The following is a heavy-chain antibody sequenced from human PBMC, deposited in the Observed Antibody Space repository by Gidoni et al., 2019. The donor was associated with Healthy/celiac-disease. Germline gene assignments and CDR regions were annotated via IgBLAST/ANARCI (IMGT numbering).Heavy chain of an antibody. CDR3: ARVKGGLTFDY. CDR2: ISSSSSTI. J-gene: IGHJ4*02. Sequence: EVQLVESGGGLVQPGGSLRLSCAASGFTFSSYSMNWVRQAPGKGLEWVSYISSSSSTIYYADSVKGRFTISRDXAKNXLYLXMNSXRXEDTAVYYCARVKGGLTFDYWGQGTLVTVSS. V-gene: IGHV3-48*02. D-gene: IGHD1-26*01. CDR1: GFTFSSYS.